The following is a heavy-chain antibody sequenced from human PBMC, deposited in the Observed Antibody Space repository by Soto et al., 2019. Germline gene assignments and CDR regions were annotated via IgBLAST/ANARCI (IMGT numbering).Heavy chain of an antibody. Sequence: EVQLLESGGGLVQPGGSLRLSCAASGFTFSSYVMSWVRQAPGKGLEWVSAISGSGGSTSYADSVKGRFTISRDNSKNTQYLIMTSLRAEDTAVYYYAKHPGFGEFDYWGQGILVTVSS. J-gene: IGHJ4*02. CDR1: GFTFSSYV. CDR3: AKHPGFGEFDY. V-gene: IGHV3-23*01. CDR2: ISGSGGST. D-gene: IGHD3-10*01.